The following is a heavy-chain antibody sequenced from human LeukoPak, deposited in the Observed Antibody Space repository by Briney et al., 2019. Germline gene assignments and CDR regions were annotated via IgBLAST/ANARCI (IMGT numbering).Heavy chain of an antibody. J-gene: IGHJ4*02. V-gene: IGHV3-7*03. CDR2: INQDGSEK. D-gene: IGHD3-10*01. CDR3: ARIYGSGSHYVDY. Sequence: GGSLRLSCAGSRFAFSTYWMSWARQAPGKGLEWVANINQDGSEKYYLDSVEGRFTISRDNAKNSLYLQMNSLRAEDTAVYYCARIYGSGSHYVDYWGQGTLVTVSS. CDR1: RFAFSTYW.